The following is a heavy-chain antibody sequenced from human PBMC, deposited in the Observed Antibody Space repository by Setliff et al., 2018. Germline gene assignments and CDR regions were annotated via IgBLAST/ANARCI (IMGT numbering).Heavy chain of an antibody. J-gene: IGHJ6*02. Sequence: ASVKVSCKVSGYTLTELSRHWVRQAPGKGLEWMGGFDPEDGETIYAQKFQGRVTITRDTSASTAYMELSSLRSEDTAVYYCARSYGGLDYGVYYYYYGMDVWGQGTTVTVSS. CDR2: FDPEDGET. V-gene: IGHV1-24*01. CDR1: GYTLTELS. D-gene: IGHD4-17*01. CDR3: ARSYGGLDYGVYYYYYGMDV.